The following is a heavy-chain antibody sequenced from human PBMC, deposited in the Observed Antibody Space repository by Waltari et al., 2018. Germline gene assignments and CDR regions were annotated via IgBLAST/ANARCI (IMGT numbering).Heavy chain of an antibody. CDR3: IKDAYGPNDY. Sequence: EVQLVASGGGLVLPGGSLILSCAASGFTVPTYWMHWVRQAPGKGLVWVSRINPRGNVINYADSVKGRFTISRDFAKNTLHLQMSSLRAEDTAIYYCIKDAYGPNDYWGQGALVTVSS. V-gene: IGHV3-74*01. CDR1: GFTVPTYW. J-gene: IGHJ4*02. CDR2: INPRGNVI. D-gene: IGHD3-10*01.